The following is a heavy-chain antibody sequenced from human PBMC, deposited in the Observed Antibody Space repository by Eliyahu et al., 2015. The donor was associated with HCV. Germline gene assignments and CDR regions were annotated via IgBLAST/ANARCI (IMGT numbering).Heavy chain of an antibody. Sequence: EVQLVESGGGLVQPGGSLRLSCXXSGFIFXSYSMXWXRQAPGXGLEWVSYISSSSSTIYYADSVKGRFTISRDNAKNSLYLQMNSLRAEDTAVYYCARDFGVGASQFDAFDIWGQGTMVTVSS. CDR3: ARDFGVGASQFDAFDI. V-gene: IGHV3-48*01. CDR1: GFIFXSYS. CDR2: ISSSSSTI. D-gene: IGHD1-26*01. J-gene: IGHJ3*02.